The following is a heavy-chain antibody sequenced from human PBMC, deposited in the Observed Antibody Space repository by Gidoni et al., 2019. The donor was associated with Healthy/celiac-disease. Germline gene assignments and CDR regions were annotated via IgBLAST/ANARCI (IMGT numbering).Heavy chain of an antibody. D-gene: IGHD2-21*02. Sequence: QVQLQQWGAGLLKPSETLSLTCAVYGGSFSGYYWSWIRQPPGKGLEWIGEINHSGSTNYNPSLQSRVTISVDTSKNQFSLQLSSVTAADTAVDYCARAMGVVVTSPLQHWGQGTLVTVSS. J-gene: IGHJ1*01. CDR3: ARAMGVVVTSPLQH. CDR1: GGSFSGYY. V-gene: IGHV4-34*01. CDR2: INHSGST.